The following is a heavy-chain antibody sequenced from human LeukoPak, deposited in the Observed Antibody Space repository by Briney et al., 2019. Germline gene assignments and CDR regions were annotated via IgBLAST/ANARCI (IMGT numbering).Heavy chain of an antibody. V-gene: IGHV4-59*01. CDR2: IYDRGNI. J-gene: IGHJ4*02. CDR1: GGSISDYY. CDR3: ARDVGGVGSPIDH. D-gene: IGHD4-23*01. Sequence: PSETLSLTCTVSGGSISDYYWSWIRQPPGKGLEWVGYIYDRGNINYNPSLKSRVTISLDTSKNQFSLKLSSVTAADTAMYYCARDVGGVGSPIDHWGQGTLVTVSS.